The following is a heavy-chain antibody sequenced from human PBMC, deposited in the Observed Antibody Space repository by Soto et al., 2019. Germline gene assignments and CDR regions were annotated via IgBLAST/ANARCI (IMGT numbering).Heavy chain of an antibody. V-gene: IGHV1-18*01. J-gene: IGHJ5*02. CDR1: GYTFTSYG. CDR2: ISAYNGNT. D-gene: IGHD2-2*02. Sequence: ASVKVSCKASGYTFTSYGISWVRQVPGQGLERMGWISAYNGNTNYAQKLQGRVTMTTDTSTSTAYMELRSLRSDDTAVYYCARGPGYCSSTSCYRPRPRFDPWGQGTLVTVSS. CDR3: ARGPGYCSSTSCYRPRPRFDP.